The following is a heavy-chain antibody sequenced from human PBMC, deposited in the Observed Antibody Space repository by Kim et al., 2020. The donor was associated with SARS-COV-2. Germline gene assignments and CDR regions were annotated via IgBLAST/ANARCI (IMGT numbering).Heavy chain of an antibody. V-gene: IGHV4-4*02. CDR3: ARDLRSYCSSTSCSSYYYYGMDV. D-gene: IGHD2-2*01. CDR2: IYHSGST. J-gene: IGHJ6*02. CDR1: GGSISSSNW. Sequence: SETLSLTCAVSGGSISSSNWWSWVRQPPGKGLEWIGEIYHSGSTNYNPSLKSRVTISVDKSKNQFSLKLSSVTAADTAVYYCARDLRSYCSSTSCSSYYYYGMDVWGQGTTVTVSS.